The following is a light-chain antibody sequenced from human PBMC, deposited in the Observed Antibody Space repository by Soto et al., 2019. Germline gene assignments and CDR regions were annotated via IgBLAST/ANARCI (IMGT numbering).Light chain of an antibody. CDR3: SSYTVNSVTLYV. CDR1: TSDVCGYNF. Sequence: QSALTQPASVSGSPGQSITISCTGTTSDVCGYNFVSWYQQHPGKAPKLMIYEVSNRPSGVSNRFSGSKSGNTASLTISGLQAEDEADYYCSSYTVNSVTLYVFGTGTKLTVL. V-gene: IGLV2-14*01. CDR2: EVS. J-gene: IGLJ1*01.